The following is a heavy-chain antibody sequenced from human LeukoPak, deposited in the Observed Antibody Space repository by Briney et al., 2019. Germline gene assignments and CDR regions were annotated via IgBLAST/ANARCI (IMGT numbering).Heavy chain of an antibody. D-gene: IGHD1-26*01. Sequence: PGGSLRLSCAASGFTFSSYNMSWVRQAPGKGLEWVSSITSSSSYIYYADPVRGRFTISRDDANNSLYLQINSLRAEDTAVYYCARDPYSGGYGDYYYYYMDVWGKGTTVTISS. CDR3: ARDPYSGGYGDYYYYYMDV. CDR2: ITSSSSYI. V-gene: IGHV3-21*01. J-gene: IGHJ6*03. CDR1: GFTFSSYN.